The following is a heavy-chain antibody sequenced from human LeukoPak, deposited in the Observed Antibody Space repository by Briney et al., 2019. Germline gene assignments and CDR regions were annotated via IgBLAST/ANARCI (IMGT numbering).Heavy chain of an antibody. CDR2: ISASGGST. Sequence: GGSLRLSCAVSGSIFANAWMSWVRQAPGKGLEWVSDISASGGSTYYADSVKGRFTVSRDNSKNTVYLQMSSLRADDTAVYYCAKGPRQQLVTRFDNWGQGTLVTVSS. J-gene: IGHJ4*02. V-gene: IGHV3-23*01. CDR3: AKGPRQQLVTRFDN. D-gene: IGHD6-13*01. CDR1: GSIFANAW.